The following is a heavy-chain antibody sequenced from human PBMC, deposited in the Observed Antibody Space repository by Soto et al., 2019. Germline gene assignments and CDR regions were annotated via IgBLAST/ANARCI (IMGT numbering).Heavy chain of an antibody. Sequence: ASLKVSCKASGYTFTSYYMHLVRQAPGQGLEWMGIINPSGGSTSYAQKFQGRVTMTRDTSTGTVYMELSSLRSEDTAVYYCARDGTFGGSGSYYYYMDVWGKGTTVTVSS. J-gene: IGHJ6*03. D-gene: IGHD3-10*01. CDR2: INPSGGST. CDR3: ARDGTFGGSGSYYYYMDV. CDR1: GYTFTSYY. V-gene: IGHV1-46*03.